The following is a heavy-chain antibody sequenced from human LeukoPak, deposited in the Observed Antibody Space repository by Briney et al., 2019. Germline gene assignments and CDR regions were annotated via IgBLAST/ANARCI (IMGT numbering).Heavy chain of an antibody. D-gene: IGHD4-11*01. CDR2: INHSGST. CDR3: ARSRLPSTLGAFDI. Sequence: PSETLSLTCAVYGGSFSGYYWSWIRQPPGKGLEWIGEINHSGSTNYNSSLKSRVTISVDTSKNQFSLKLSSVTAADTAVYYCARSRLPSTLGAFDIWGQGTMVTVSS. V-gene: IGHV4-34*01. J-gene: IGHJ3*02. CDR1: GGSFSGYY.